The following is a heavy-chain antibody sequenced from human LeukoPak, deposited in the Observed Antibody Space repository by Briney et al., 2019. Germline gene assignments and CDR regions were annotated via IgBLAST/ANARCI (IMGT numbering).Heavy chain of an antibody. D-gene: IGHD6-19*01. Sequence: SQTLSLTCDFSGDSLSSNTAAWTWIRQSPSRGLEWLGRTYYRSKWYNDYAVSVKSRITINPDTSKNQFSLQLNSVTPEDTAVYYCARSRQWLNWFDPWGQGTLVTVSS. CDR1: GDSLSSNTAA. V-gene: IGHV6-1*01. CDR3: ARSRQWLNWFDP. CDR2: TYYRSKWYN. J-gene: IGHJ5*02.